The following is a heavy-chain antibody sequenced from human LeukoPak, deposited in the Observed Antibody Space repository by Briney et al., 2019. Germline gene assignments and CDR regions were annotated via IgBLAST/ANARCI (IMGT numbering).Heavy chain of an antibody. CDR1: GYTFTGYY. J-gene: IGHJ4*02. Sequence: ASVKVSCKASGYTFTGYYMHWVRQAPGQGLEWMGWINPNSGGTNYAQKFQGRVTMTRDTSISTAYMELSRLRSDDTAVYYCARVLGTTVTSYFDYWGQGTLVTVSS. CDR3: ARVLGTTVTSYFDY. CDR2: INPNSGGT. V-gene: IGHV1-2*02. D-gene: IGHD4-17*01.